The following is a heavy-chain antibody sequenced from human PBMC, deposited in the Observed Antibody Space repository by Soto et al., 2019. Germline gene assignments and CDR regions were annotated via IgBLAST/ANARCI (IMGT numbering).Heavy chain of an antibody. D-gene: IGHD4-17*01. CDR1: GFSFSSYW. V-gene: IGHV3-7*01. CDR3: ARDFTTAETPGDDFDY. Sequence: PGGSLRLSCAASGFSFSSYWMTWVRQAPGKGLEWVANIKQDGSEKNYVDSVKGRFTISRDNAKNSLYLQMSSLRAEDTAVYYCARDFTTAETPGDDFDYWGQGALVTVSS. J-gene: IGHJ4*02. CDR2: IKQDGSEK.